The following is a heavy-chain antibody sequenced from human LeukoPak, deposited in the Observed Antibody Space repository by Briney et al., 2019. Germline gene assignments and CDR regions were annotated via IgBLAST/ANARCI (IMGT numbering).Heavy chain of an antibody. CDR1: GYSFTSYW. CDR3: ARHFLKGLRWPSPPDY. CDR2: IYPGDSDT. V-gene: IGHV5-51*01. J-gene: IGHJ4*02. Sequence: GESLKISCKGSGYSFTSYWIGWVRQMPGKGLEWMGIIYPGDSDTRYSPSFQGQVTISADKSISTAYLQWSSLKASDTAMYYCARHFLKGLRWPSPPDYWGQGTLVTVSS. D-gene: IGHD4-23*01.